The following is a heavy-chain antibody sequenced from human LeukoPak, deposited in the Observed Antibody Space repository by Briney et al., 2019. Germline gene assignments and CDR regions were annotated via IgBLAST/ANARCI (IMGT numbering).Heavy chain of an antibody. CDR2: IYYSGST. Sequence: PSETLSLTCTVSGGSISSSSYYWGWIRQPPGKGLEWIVCIYYSGSTYYYPSLKSRVTRAVYTSKNQFYLNLRSVTAAAVDVYSCAREPPHHGGSYGSGDVEPWGQGTLVTVSS. D-gene: IGHD1-26*01. CDR1: GGSISSSSYY. J-gene: IGHJ5*02. V-gene: IGHV4-39*07. CDR3: AREPPHHGGSYGSGDVEP.